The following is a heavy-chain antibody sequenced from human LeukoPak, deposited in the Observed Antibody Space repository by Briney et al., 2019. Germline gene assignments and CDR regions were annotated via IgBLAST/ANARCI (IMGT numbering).Heavy chain of an antibody. CDR3: ARVAGSYYGSGSPIDYYYYGMDV. V-gene: IGHV3-64*01. Sequence: GGSLRLSCAASGFSFSNYAMVWARQAPGKGLEYVSTITNNGGSTFYANSAKGRFTISRDNSKNTLYLQMNSLRAGDTAVYHCARVAGSYYGSGSPIDYYYYGMDVWGQGTTVTVSS. J-gene: IGHJ6*02. CDR1: GFSFSNYA. D-gene: IGHD3-10*01. CDR2: ITNNGGST.